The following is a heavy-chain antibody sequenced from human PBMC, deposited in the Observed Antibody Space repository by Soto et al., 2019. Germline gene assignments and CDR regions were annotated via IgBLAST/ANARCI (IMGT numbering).Heavy chain of an antibody. J-gene: IGHJ4*02. V-gene: IGHV1-18*01. CDR2: ISAYNGNT. CDR3: ARELAAGNCDY. CDR1: GYTFTSYG. D-gene: IGHD6-13*01. Sequence: QVQLVQSGAEVKKPGASVKVSCKASGYTFTSYGISWVRQAPGQGREWMGWISAYNGNTNYAQKLQGRVTMTTDTTTSTSNMAVRSLRSDDTAADYWARELAAGNCDYWGQGTLATVSS.